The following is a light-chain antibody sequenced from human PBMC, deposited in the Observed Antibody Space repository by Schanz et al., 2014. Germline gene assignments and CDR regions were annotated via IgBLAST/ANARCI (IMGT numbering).Light chain of an antibody. J-gene: IGKJ1*01. V-gene: IGKV4-1*01. CDR3: QQCYSAPWT. CDR2: WAS. Sequence: DIVMTQSPDSLPVSLGERATIHCKSSQSVLYTSDSKNYLAWYQHKPGQPPKLLISWASTRESGVPDRFTGSGSGTDFTLTISGLQAEDVAVYYCQQCYSAPWTFGQGTKVEIK. CDR1: QSVLYTSDSKNY.